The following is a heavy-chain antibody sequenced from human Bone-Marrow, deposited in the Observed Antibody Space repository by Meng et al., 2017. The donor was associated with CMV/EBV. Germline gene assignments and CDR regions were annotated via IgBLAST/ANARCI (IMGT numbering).Heavy chain of an antibody. D-gene: IGHD2-2*01. CDR3: TTDLPCSSTSCYWLGAFDI. CDR1: GFTFSSYA. Sequence: GGSLRLSCAASGFTFSSYAMSWVRQAPGKGLEWVSAISGSGGSTYYADSVKGRFTISRDNSKNTLYLQMNSLRAEDTAVYYCTTDLPCSSTSCYWLGAFDIWGQGTMVTVSS. CDR2: ISGSGGST. V-gene: IGHV3-23*01. J-gene: IGHJ3*02.